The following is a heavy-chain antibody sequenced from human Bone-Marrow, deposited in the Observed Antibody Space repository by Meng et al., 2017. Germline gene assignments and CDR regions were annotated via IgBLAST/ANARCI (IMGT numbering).Heavy chain of an antibody. Sequence: QVQLQQWGAGLLKPSEPLSPTCAVYGGSFSGYYWSWIRQPPGQGLEWIGEINHSGSTDYNPSLKSQVTISVDTSKNQFSLKLSSVTAADTAVYYCAREDRYYYDSRVDYWGQGTLVTVSS. CDR2: INHSGST. CDR3: AREDRYYYDSRVDY. CDR1: GGSFSGYY. J-gene: IGHJ4*02. D-gene: IGHD3-22*01. V-gene: IGHV4-34*01.